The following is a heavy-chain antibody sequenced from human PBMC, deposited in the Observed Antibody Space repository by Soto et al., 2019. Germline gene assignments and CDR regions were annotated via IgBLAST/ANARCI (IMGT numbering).Heavy chain of an antibody. V-gene: IGHV4-34*01. D-gene: IGHD1-20*01. CDR1: GGSFSGYY. CDR3: ARGRYNWNY. CDR2: INHSGST. Sequence: PLETLSFTWAADGGSFSGYYWSWIRQPSGKGLEWIGEINHSGSTNYNPSLKSRVTISVDTSKNQFSLKLSSVTAADTAVYYCARGRYNWNYWGQGTLVTVSS. J-gene: IGHJ4*02.